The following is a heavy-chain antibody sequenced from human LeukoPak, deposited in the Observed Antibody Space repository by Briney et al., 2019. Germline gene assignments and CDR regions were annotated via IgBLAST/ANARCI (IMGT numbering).Heavy chain of an antibody. J-gene: IGHJ4*02. D-gene: IGHD4-17*01. V-gene: IGHV3-23*01. CDR1: GFTFSSYA. Sequence: PGGSLRLSCAASGFTFSSYAMSWVRQAPGTGLEWVSSIGGSGGTTYYADSVKGRFTISRDNSKNTLYLQMNSLRAEDTAVYYCAKDMSFGDYSDDYWGQGTLVTASS. CDR3: AKDMSFGDYSDDY. CDR2: IGGSGGTT.